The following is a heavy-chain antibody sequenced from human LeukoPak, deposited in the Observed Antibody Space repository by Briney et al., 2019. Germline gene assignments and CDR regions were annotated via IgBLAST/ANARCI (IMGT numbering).Heavy chain of an antibody. Sequence: SETLSLTCTVSGGSMTSAMYHWTWIRQSAGRGLEWLGRIYPTGTPNYNPSLKNRITIAIDTSKNQFSLTLTSVTAADTAVYYCARGLQEMATFKGFNYWGQGTRVSVSS. CDR1: GGSMTSAMYH. J-gene: IGHJ4*02. V-gene: IGHV4-61*02. CDR3: ARGLQEMATFKGFNY. D-gene: IGHD5-24*01. CDR2: IYPTGTP.